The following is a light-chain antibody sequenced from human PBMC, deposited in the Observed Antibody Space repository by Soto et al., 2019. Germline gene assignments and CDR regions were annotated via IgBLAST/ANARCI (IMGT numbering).Light chain of an antibody. CDR1: QSVTDNY. CDR3: QRYGSSPPHT. CDR2: GAS. V-gene: IGKV3-20*01. J-gene: IGKJ2*01. Sequence: EIVLTQSPATLSLSPGERATLSCRASQSVTDNYLAWYQQKPGQAPRLVISGASSRTSGIPDRFSGSGSGTDFTLTISRLESEDFAVYYCQRYGSSPPHTFGQGTKVDIK.